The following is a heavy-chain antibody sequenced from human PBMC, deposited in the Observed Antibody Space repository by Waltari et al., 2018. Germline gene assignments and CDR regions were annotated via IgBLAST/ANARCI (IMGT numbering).Heavy chain of an antibody. J-gene: IGHJ5*02. CDR1: GFTFSSYA. CDR2: ISYDGSNK. D-gene: IGHD2-21*01. CDR3: ARAFHAYCGGDCPSWFDP. Sequence: QVQLVESGGGVVQPGRSLRLSCAASGFTFSSYAMHWVRQAPGKGLEWVAVISYDGSNKYYADSGKGRFTISRDNSKNTLYLQMNSLRAEDTAVYYCARAFHAYCGGDCPSWFDPWGQGTLVTVSS. V-gene: IGHV3-30-3*01.